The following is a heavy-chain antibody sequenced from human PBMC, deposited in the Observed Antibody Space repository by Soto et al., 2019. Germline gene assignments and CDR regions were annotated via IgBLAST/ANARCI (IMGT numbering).Heavy chain of an antibody. Sequence: PGGSLRLSCAGSGFTFSSYGMHWVRQAPGKGLEWVAVISYDGSNKYYADSVKGRFTISRDNSKNTLYLQMNSLRAEDTAVYYCAKDRLRYFDWLSDWGQGTLVTVSS. CDR1: GFTFSSYG. J-gene: IGHJ4*02. CDR2: ISYDGSNK. CDR3: AKDRLRYFDWLSD. D-gene: IGHD3-9*01. V-gene: IGHV3-30*18.